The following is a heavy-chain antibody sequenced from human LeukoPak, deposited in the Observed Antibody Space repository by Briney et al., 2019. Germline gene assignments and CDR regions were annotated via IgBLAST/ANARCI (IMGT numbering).Heavy chain of an antibody. Sequence: GASVKVSCKASGYTFTGYYMHWVRQAPGQGLEWMGWINPNSGGTNYAQKFQGWVTMTRDTSISTAYMELSRLRSDDTAVYYCARGLYGSGSYSEIPYFDYWGQGTLVTVSS. CDR3: ARGLYGSGSYSEIPYFDY. CDR2: INPNSGGT. D-gene: IGHD3-10*01. V-gene: IGHV1-2*04. J-gene: IGHJ4*02. CDR1: GYTFTGYY.